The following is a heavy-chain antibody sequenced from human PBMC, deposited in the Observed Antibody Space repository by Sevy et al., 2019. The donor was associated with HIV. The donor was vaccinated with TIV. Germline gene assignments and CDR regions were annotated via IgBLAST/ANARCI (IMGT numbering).Heavy chain of an antibody. CDR3: VRRYFDL. J-gene: IGHJ4*02. CDR2: IRQDGNEI. V-gene: IGHV3-7*03. Sequence: GGSLRLSCDASGFTFDMYWMQWVRQAPGKGLEWVANIRQDGNEIYYAASVRGRFTISRDNAKGSLYLQMNNLRVEDTATYYCVRRYFDLWGQGTLVTVSS. CDR1: GFTFDMYW.